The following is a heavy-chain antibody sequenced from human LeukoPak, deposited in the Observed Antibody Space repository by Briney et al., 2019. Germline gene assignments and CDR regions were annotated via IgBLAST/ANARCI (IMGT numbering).Heavy chain of an antibody. CDR3: AKVVGTGTTPTDY. CDR2: ISASGSNK. J-gene: IGHJ4*02. V-gene: IGHV3-23*01. CDR1: GFTFSNYA. D-gene: IGHD1-1*01. Sequence: PGGSLRLSCAASGFTFSNYAMTWVRQAPGRGLECVSVISASGSNKDYADSVKGRFTISRDNSKNMVFLQMKSLRAEDTAVYYCAKVVGTGTTPTDYWGQGTLVTVSS.